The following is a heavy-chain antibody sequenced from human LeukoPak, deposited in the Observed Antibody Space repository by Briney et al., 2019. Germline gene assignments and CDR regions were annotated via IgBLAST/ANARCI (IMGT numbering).Heavy chain of an antibody. Sequence: PSQTLSLTCTVSGGSISSGDYYWSWIRQPPGKGLEWIGYIYYSGSTYYNPSLKSRVTISVDTSKNQFSPKLSSVTAADTAVYYCARGGIAARLSDYWGQGTLVTVSS. V-gene: IGHV4-30-4*01. CDR3: ARGGIAARLSDY. J-gene: IGHJ4*02. CDR2: IYYSGST. D-gene: IGHD6-6*01. CDR1: GGSISSGDYY.